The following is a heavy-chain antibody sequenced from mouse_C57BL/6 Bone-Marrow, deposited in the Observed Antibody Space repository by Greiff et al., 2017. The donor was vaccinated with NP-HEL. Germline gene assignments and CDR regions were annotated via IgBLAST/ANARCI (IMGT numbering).Heavy chain of an antibody. J-gene: IGHJ1*03. CDR1: GYTFTDYY. V-gene: IGHV1-26*01. Sequence: EVQLQQSGPELVKPGASVKISCKASGYTFTDYYMNWVKQSHGKSLEWIGDINPNNGGTSYNQKFKGKATLTVDKSSSTAYMELRSLTSEDSAVYYCARGTTVVRYWYFDVWGTGTTVTVSS. D-gene: IGHD1-1*01. CDR2: INPNNGGT. CDR3: ARGTTVVRYWYFDV.